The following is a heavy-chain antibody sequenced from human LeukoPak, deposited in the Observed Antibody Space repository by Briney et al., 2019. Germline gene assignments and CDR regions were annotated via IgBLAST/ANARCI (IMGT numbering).Heavy chain of an antibody. V-gene: IGHV4-39*01. J-gene: IGHJ4*02. D-gene: IGHD3/OR15-3a*01. Sequence: WVRQAPGKGLEWIGSIYYSGNTYYNASLKSQVSISIDTSKNQFSLKPTSVTAADTAVYYCARQTGSGLFILPGGQGTLVTVSS. CDR2: IYYSGNT. CDR3: ARQTGSGLFILP.